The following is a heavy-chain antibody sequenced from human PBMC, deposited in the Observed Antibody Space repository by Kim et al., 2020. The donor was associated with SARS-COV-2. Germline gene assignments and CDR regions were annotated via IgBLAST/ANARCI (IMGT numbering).Heavy chain of an antibody. Sequence: SETLSLTCTVSGGSISSYYWSWIRQPPGKGLEWIGYIYYSGSTNYNPSLKSRVTISVDTSKNQFSLKLSSVTAADTAVYYCARGGGLWFGELLSYWGQGTLVTVSS. J-gene: IGHJ4*02. CDR3: ARGGGLWFGELLSY. D-gene: IGHD3-10*01. V-gene: IGHV4-59*01. CDR1: GGSISSYY. CDR2: IYYSGST.